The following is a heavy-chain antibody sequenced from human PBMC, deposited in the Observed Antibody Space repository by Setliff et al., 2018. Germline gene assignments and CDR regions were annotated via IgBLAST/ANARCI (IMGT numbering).Heavy chain of an antibody. D-gene: IGHD4-4*01. Sequence: RASVKVSCKASGGTFSSYAISWVRQAPGQGLEWMGGIIPIFGTANYAQKFQGRVTNTMDTSASTAYMELRSLRSDDTAVYYCARGSYRTSNWFDPWGQGTLVTVSS. CDR3: ARGSYRTSNWFDP. CDR2: IIPIFGTA. J-gene: IGHJ5*02. CDR1: GGTFSSYA. V-gene: IGHV1-69*05.